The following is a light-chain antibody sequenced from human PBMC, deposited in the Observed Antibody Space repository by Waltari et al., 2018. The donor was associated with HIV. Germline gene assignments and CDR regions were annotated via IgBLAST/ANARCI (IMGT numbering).Light chain of an antibody. J-gene: IGLJ2*01. CDR3: QAWDSNTAHVL. Sequence: SYDLTQPPSVSVSPGQIASITCSGDKLGDKYASWYQQKAGQSPVLVIFQDRQRPSGTPDRFSGSNAGNTATLTISGTQAMDEADYYCQAWDSNTAHVLFGGGTKVTVL. V-gene: IGLV3-1*01. CDR2: QDR. CDR1: KLGDKY.